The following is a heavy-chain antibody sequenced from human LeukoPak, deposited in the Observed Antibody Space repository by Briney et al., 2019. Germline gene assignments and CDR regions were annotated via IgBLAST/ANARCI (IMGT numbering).Heavy chain of an antibody. V-gene: IGHV3-30*04. J-gene: IGHJ4*02. CDR2: ISFDGTNK. D-gene: IGHD4-17*01. Sequence: GRSLRLSCTASGVSLNNYAMHWVRRPPGRGLEWVAVISFDGTNKYYGDSVEGRFSVSRDNSKNTLYLQMNSLRPDDTAMYYCATDYGDYEPIDYWGQGTLVTASS. CDR1: GVSLNNYA. CDR3: ATDYGDYEPIDY.